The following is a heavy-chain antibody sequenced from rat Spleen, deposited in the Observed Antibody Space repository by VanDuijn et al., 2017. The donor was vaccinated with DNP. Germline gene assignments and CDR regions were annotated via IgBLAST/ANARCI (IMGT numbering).Heavy chain of an antibody. CDR2: ISYEGSGT. Sequence: EVQLVESGGGLVQPGRSLKLSCAASGFTFSDYHMAWVRQAPKQGLEWVASISYEGSGTYYGDSVKGRFTISRDNAKSTLYLQMNSLRSEDTATYYCARLEVYFDYWGQGVMVTVSS. J-gene: IGHJ2*01. V-gene: IGHV5-22*01. CDR3: ARLEVYFDY. CDR1: GFTFSDYH.